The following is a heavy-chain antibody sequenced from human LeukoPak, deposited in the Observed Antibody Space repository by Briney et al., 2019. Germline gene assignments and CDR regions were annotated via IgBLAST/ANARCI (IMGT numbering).Heavy chain of an antibody. Sequence: ASVKVSCKASGYTFTSYAMNWVRQAPGQGLEWMGWINTNTGNPTYAQGFTGRFVFSLDTSVSTAYLQISSLKAEDTAVYYCGRGQPVAGQQGWFDPWGQGTLVTVSS. CDR3: GRGQPVAGQQGWFDP. D-gene: IGHD6-19*01. CDR1: GYTFTSYA. J-gene: IGHJ5*02. V-gene: IGHV7-4-1*02. CDR2: INTNTGNP.